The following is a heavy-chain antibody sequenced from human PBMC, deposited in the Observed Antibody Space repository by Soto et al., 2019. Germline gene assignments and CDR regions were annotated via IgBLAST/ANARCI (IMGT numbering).Heavy chain of an antibody. Sequence: PGESLKISCKGSGYIFTNFWIAWVRQMPGKGLEYIGIIYPSDSDTRYSPSFQGQVTISADKSISTAYLQWSSLKASDTAIYFCARHGFYGDYSSNYFDPWGQGTLVTVSS. CDR2: IYPSDSDT. CDR3: ARHGFYGDYSSNYFDP. J-gene: IGHJ5*02. V-gene: IGHV5-51*01. CDR1: GYIFTNFW. D-gene: IGHD4-17*01.